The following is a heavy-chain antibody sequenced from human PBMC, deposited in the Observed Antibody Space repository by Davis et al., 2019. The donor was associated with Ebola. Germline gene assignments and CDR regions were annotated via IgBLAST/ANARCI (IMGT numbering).Heavy chain of an antibody. CDR3: AKSPFRIAVAGADWYFDL. CDR1: GFTFSDYY. V-gene: IGHV3-11*01. CDR2: ISSSGSTI. D-gene: IGHD6-19*01. J-gene: IGHJ2*01. Sequence: PGGSLRLSCAASGFTFSDYYMSWIRQAPGKGLEWVSYISSSGSTIYYADSVKGRFTISRDNAKNSLYLQMNSLRAEDTAVYYCAKSPFRIAVAGADWYFDLWGRGTLVTVSS.